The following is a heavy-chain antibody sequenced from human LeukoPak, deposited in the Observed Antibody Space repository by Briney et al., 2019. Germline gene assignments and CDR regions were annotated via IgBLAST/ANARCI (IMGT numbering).Heavy chain of an antibody. CDR3: ATGYSSGWYDY. V-gene: IGHV4-59*11. Sequence: SETLSLTCTVSGGSISSHYCSWIRQPAGKGLEWIGYIYYSGTTNYNPSLKSRVTISVDTSKNQFSLKLSSVTAADTAVYYCATGYSSGWYDYWGQGTLVTVSS. J-gene: IGHJ4*02. CDR1: GGSISSHY. CDR2: IYYSGTT. D-gene: IGHD6-19*01.